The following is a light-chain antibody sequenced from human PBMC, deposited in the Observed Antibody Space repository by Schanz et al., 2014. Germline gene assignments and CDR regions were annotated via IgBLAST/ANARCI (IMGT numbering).Light chain of an antibody. Sequence: QSALTRPPSASGSPGQSVTISCTGTSSDVGGYSFVSWYQQHPGKAPKLMIYDVSNRPSGVSNRFSGSKSANTASLTISGLLAEDEADYYCSSYTSSSTGVFGTGTKVTVL. V-gene: IGLV2-14*01. CDR2: DVS. CDR3: SSYTSSSTGV. J-gene: IGLJ1*01. CDR1: SSDVGGYSF.